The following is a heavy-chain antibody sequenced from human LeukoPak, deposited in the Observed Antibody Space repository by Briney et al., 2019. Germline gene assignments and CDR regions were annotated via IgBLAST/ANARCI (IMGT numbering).Heavy chain of an antibody. Sequence: PSETLSLTCGINGGSFSGYYVTWIRQAPGKGLEWIGEINPRGSTIHNPSLKSRVTISLDTSKNQFSLKLSSVTAADTAVYYCARETKLLANPQYYFFMDVWGKGTTVTVSS. J-gene: IGHJ6*03. CDR3: ARETKLLANPQYYFFMDV. CDR2: INPRGST. V-gene: IGHV4-34*01. CDR1: GGSFSGYY. D-gene: IGHD2-15*01.